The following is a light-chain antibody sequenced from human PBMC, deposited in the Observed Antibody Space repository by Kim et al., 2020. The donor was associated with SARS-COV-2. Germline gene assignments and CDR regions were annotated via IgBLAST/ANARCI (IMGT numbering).Light chain of an antibody. Sequence: ALGPTVRNTCQGNSLRSYYASWYQQKPGQAPVLVIYGKNNRPSGIPDRFSGSSSGNTASLTITGAQAEDEADYYCNSRDSSGNHLVFGGGTQLTVL. J-gene: IGLJ2*01. CDR3: NSRDSSGNHLV. CDR2: GKN. V-gene: IGLV3-19*01. CDR1: SLRSYY.